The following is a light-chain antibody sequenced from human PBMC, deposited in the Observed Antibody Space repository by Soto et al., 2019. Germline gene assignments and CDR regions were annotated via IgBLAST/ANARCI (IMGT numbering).Light chain of an antibody. J-gene: IGLJ2*01. Sequence: QSVLTQPPSVSGAPGQSVTISCTGSPSNIGAGYAVHWYQQLPGTAPKLLIYDNTNRPSGVPDRFSASESGTSASLAITGLQSEDEADYYCQSYDTSLSASVFGGGTQLTVL. V-gene: IGLV1-40*01. CDR1: PSNIGAGYA. CDR3: QSYDTSLSASV. CDR2: DNT.